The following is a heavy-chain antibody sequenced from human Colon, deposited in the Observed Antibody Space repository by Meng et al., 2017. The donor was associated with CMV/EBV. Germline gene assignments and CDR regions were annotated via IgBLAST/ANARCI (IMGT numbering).Heavy chain of an antibody. CDR1: GYSFICYY. Sequence: ASVKVSCKASGYSFICYYIHWLRQAPGRGLEWMGWINPNTGTPKYSQKFQGRVTVTRVPSISTTYMELGSLTSDDTAVYYCARGGARDYGVEVAAHWDYYYGVDVWGQGTTVTVSS. CDR2: INPNTGTP. J-gene: IGHJ6*02. CDR3: ARGGARDYGVEVAAHWDYYYGVDV. V-gene: IGHV1-2*02. D-gene: IGHD3-3*01.